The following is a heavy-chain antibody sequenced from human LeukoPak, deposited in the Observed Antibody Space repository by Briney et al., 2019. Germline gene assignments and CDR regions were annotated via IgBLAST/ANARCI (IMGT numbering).Heavy chain of an antibody. Sequence: ASVKVSCKASGYTFTTFGISWVRQAPGQGLAWMGWISAYKGNTNYAQKLQGRATMTTDTSTSTAYMELRSLRSDDTAVYYCARDSPIYYDSGGYDAGHYWGQGTLVTVSS. CDR1: GYTFTTFG. CDR2: ISAYKGNT. CDR3: ARDSPIYYDSGGYDAGHY. V-gene: IGHV1-18*01. D-gene: IGHD3-22*01. J-gene: IGHJ4*02.